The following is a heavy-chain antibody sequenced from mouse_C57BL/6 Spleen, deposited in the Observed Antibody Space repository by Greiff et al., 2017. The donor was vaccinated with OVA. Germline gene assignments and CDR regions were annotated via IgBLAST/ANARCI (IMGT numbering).Heavy chain of an antibody. CDR3: AIDSSGYWFAY. CDR1: GYTFTDYN. Sequence: VQLKESGPELVKPGASVKMSCKASGYTFTDYNMHWVKQSHGKSLEWIGYINPNNGGTSYNQKFKGKATLTVNKSSSTAYMELRSLTSEDSAVYYCAIDSSGYWFAYWGQGTLVTVSA. D-gene: IGHD3-2*02. J-gene: IGHJ3*01. V-gene: IGHV1-22*01. CDR2: INPNNGGT.